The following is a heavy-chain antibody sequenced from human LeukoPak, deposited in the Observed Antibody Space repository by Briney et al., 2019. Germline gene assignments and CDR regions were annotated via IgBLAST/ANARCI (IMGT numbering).Heavy chain of an antibody. D-gene: IGHD5-18*01. J-gene: IGHJ4*02. CDR2: ISSDSSYI. V-gene: IGHV3-21*01. CDR1: GFTFSSYS. Sequence: GGSLRLSCAASGFTFSSYSMNCVRHAPGKGLEWVSVISSDSSYIYYADAVKGRFTISRDNAKNSLYLQMNSLRAEDTAVYYCATKYSYGTDYWGQGNLVTVSS. CDR3: ATKYSYGTDY.